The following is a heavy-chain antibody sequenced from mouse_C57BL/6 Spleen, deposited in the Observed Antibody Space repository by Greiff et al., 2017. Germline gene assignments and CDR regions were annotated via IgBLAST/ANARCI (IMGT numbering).Heavy chain of an antibody. CDR1: GYSVTSGYY. J-gene: IGHJ3*01. D-gene: IGHD2-1*01. Sequence: EVQRVESGPGLVKPSQSLSLTCSVTGYSVTSGYYWNWIRQFPGNKLEWMGYIGYDGSNNYNPSLKNRISITRDTSKNQFFLKLNSVTTEDTATYYCARGGNSFAYWGQGTLVTVSA. V-gene: IGHV3-6*01. CDR2: IGYDGSN. CDR3: ARGGNSFAY.